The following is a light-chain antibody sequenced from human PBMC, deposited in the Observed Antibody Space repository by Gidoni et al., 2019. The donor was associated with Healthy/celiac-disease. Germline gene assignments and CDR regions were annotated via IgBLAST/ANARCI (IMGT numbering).Light chain of an antibody. V-gene: IGKV4-1*01. Sequence: DIVMTQSPDSLPVSLGERATINCKSSQSVLYSSNNKNYLAWYQQKPGQPPKLLIYWASTRESGVPDRFSGSGSGTDFTLTISSLQAEDVAVYYCQQYYSTPPTFGQXTKLEIK. CDR1: QSVLYSSNNKNY. CDR3: QQYYSTPPT. J-gene: IGKJ2*01. CDR2: WAS.